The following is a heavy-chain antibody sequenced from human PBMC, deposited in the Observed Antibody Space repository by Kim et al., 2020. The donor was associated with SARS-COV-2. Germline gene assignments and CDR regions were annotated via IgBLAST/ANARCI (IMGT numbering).Heavy chain of an antibody. CDR2: INPSGGST. V-gene: IGHV1-46*01. D-gene: IGHD3-3*01. CDR1: GYTFTSYY. Sequence: ASVKVSCKASGYTFTSYYMHWVRQAPGQGLEWMGIINPSGGSTSYAQKFQGRVTMTRDTSTSTVYMELSSLRSEDTAVYYCARANLFKRYDFSPPPGDWFDPWGQGTLVTVSS. CDR3: ARANLFKRYDFSPPPGDWFDP. J-gene: IGHJ5*02.